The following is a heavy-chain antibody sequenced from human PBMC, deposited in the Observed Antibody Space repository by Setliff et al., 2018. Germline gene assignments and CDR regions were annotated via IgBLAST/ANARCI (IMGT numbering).Heavy chain of an antibody. V-gene: IGHV4-59*08. J-gene: IGHJ4*02. CDR2: VSYGGST. D-gene: IGHD2-15*01. CDR1: GAAISTYH. Sequence: SETLSLTCAVSGAAISTYHWSWLRQPPGKGLEWIGYVSYGGSTKYNPSLESRVTISLDTPKNQFSLRLSSVAATDTAVYYCLRIRLVPHGHSWGQGTLVTV. CDR3: LRIRLVPHGHS.